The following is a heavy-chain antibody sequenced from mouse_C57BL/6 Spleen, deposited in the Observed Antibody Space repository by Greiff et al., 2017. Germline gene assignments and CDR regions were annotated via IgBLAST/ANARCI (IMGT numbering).Heavy chain of an antibody. V-gene: IGHV5-4*01. CDR3: AREMGYYSNSLFAY. J-gene: IGHJ3*01. CDR1: GFTFSSYA. Sequence: DVKLVESGGGLVKPGGSLKLSCAASGFTFSSYAMSWVRQTPEKRLEWVATISAGGSYTYYPDNVKGRFTISRDNAKNNLYLQMSHLKSEDTAMYYCAREMGYYSNSLFAYWGQGTLVTVSA. CDR2: ISAGGSYT. D-gene: IGHD2-5*01.